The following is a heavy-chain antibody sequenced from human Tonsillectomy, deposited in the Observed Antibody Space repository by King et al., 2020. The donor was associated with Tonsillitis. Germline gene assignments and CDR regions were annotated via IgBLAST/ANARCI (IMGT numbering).Heavy chain of an antibody. CDR1: GGTFSGYY. Sequence: VQLPQWGAGLLKPSETLSLTCAVYGGTFSGYYWSWIRQPPGKGLEWIGEINHSGSTNYNPSLKSRVTISVDTSKNQFSLKLSSVTAADTAVYYCARIVYTSDWPAWGHGTLVTVSS. V-gene: IGHV4-34*01. CDR2: INHSGST. CDR3: ARIVYTSDWPA. D-gene: IGHD6-19*01. J-gene: IGHJ5*01.